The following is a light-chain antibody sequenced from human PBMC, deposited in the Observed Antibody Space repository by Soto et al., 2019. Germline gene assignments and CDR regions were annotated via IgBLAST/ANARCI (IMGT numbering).Light chain of an antibody. J-gene: IGKJ1*01. CDR3: QQYNSYWT. CDR1: QSISCW. CDR2: KAS. V-gene: IGKV1-5*03. Sequence: DIQMTQSPSTLSASVGDRVTITCRASQSISCWLAWYQQKPGKATKLLIYKASSLESGAPSRCSGSGSGTEFTLTISSLQPDDFATYYCQQYNSYWTFGQGTKVDI.